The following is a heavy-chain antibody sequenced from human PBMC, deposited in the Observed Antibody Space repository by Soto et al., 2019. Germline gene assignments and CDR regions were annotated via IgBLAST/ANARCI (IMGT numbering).Heavy chain of an antibody. V-gene: IGHV3-33*01. CDR1: GFTLSSYG. J-gene: IGHJ4*02. Sequence: GGSLRLSCAASGFTLSSYGMHWVRQAPGKGLEWVAVIWYDGSNKYYADSVKGRFTISRDNSKNTLYLQMNSLRAEDTAVYYCARSKVPAAIPDPLDYWGQGTLVTVSS. D-gene: IGHD2-2*01. CDR3: ARSKVPAAIPDPLDY. CDR2: IWYDGSNK.